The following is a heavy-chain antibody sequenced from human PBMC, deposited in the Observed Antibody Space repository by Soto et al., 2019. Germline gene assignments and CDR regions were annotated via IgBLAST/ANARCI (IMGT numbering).Heavy chain of an antibody. CDR2: IDYSGST. CDR3: ARVSSGLWYFDY. J-gene: IGHJ4*02. D-gene: IGHD6-19*01. V-gene: IGHV4-59*01. CDR1: GGSISSYY. Sequence: QVQLQESGPGLVKPSETLSLTCTVSGGSISSYYWTWIRQPPGKGLAWIGYIDYSGSTNYNPSLTSPLTISVNTAKEQFALKLTSVTAADTAVYYCARVSSGLWYFDYWGQGTLVTVSS.